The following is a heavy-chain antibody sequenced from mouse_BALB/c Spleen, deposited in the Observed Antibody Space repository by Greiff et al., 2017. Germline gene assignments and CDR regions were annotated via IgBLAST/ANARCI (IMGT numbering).Heavy chain of an antibody. Sequence: VKVEESGPGLVAPSQSLSITCTVSGFSLTGYGVNWVRQPPGKGLEWLGMIWGDGSTDYNSALKSRLSISKDNSKSQVFLKMNSLQTDDTARYYCARDRGWLLRTMDYWGQGTSVTVSS. CDR2: IWGDGST. J-gene: IGHJ4*01. V-gene: IGHV2-6-7*01. D-gene: IGHD2-3*01. CDR1: GFSLTGYG. CDR3: ARDRGWLLRTMDY.